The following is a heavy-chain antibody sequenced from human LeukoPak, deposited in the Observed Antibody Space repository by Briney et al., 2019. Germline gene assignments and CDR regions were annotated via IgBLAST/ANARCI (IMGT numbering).Heavy chain of an antibody. CDR3: AFDYYGSGSQFDY. V-gene: IGHV3-7*01. CDR1: GFTFSSYW. J-gene: IGHJ4*02. D-gene: IGHD3-10*01. CDR2: IKQDGSEK. Sequence: GGSLRLSCAASGFTFSSYWMSWVRQAPGKGLEWVANIKQDGSEKYYVDSVKGRFTISRDNAKNSLYLQMNSLRAEDTAVYYCAFDYYGSGSQFDYWGQGTLVTVSS.